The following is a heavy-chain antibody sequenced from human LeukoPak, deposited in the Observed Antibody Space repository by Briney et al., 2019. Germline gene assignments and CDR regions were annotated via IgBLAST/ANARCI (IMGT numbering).Heavy chain of an antibody. CDR2: IIPIFGTA. D-gene: IGHD2-2*01. CDR1: GGTFSSYA. Sequence: SVKVSCKASGGTFSSYAISWVRQAPGQGLEWMGGIIPIFGTAIYAQKFQGRVTITADESTSTAYMELSSLRSEDTAVYYCARDIVVVPAVGLNYYYGMDVWGKGTTVTVSS. V-gene: IGHV1-69*01. CDR3: ARDIVVVPAVGLNYYYGMDV. J-gene: IGHJ6*04.